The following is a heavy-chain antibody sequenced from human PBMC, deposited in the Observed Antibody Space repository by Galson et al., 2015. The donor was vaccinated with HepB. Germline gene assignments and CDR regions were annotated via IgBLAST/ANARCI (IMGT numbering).Heavy chain of an antibody. D-gene: IGHD1-26*01. CDR3: AHRRILGELQRKAFDI. CDR2: IYWDDDK. Sequence: PALVKPTQTLTLTCTFSGFSLSTSGVGVGWIRQPPGKALEWLALIYWDDDKRYSPSLKSRLTITKDTSKNQVVLTMTNMDPVDTATYYCAHRRILGELQRKAFDIWGQGTMVTVSS. V-gene: IGHV2-5*02. J-gene: IGHJ3*02. CDR1: GFSLSTSGVG.